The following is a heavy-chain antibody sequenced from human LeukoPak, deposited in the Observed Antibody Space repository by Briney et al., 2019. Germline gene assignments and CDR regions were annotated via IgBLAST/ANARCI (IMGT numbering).Heavy chain of an antibody. D-gene: IGHD2-21*02. CDR1: GFTFSDYW. Sequence: LPGGSLRLSCEASGFTFSDYWMSWVRQAPGKGLEWVAVISYDGSNKYYADSVKGRFTISRDNSKNTLYLQMNSLRAEDTAVYYCARVRCGGDCAEYFQHWGQGTLVTVSS. CDR3: ARVRCGGDCAEYFQH. V-gene: IGHV3-30*03. CDR2: ISYDGSNK. J-gene: IGHJ1*01.